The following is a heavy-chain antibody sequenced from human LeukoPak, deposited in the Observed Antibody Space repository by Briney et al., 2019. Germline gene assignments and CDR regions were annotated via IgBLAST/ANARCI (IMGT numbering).Heavy chain of an antibody. Sequence: GGSLRLSCAASGFTFRNYVIHWVRQAPGKGLEWVAVTSSDLNVKLYADSVKGRFTISRDNSRSALYLQMNSLRPEDTAIYYCAREGYYGSGSPPSLYFDYWGQGTLVTVSS. CDR2: TSSDLNVK. V-gene: IGHV3-30-3*01. CDR3: AREGYYGSGSPPSLYFDY. CDR1: GFTFRNYV. D-gene: IGHD3-10*01. J-gene: IGHJ4*02.